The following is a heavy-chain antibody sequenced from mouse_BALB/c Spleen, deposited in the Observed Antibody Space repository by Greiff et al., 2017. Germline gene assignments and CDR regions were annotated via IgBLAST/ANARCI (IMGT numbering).Heavy chain of an antibody. V-gene: IGHV1-15*01. D-gene: IGHD1-1*01. CDR2: IDPETGGT. Sequence: VQVVESGAELVRPGASVTLSCKASGYTFTDYDMHWVKQTPVHGLEWIGAIDPETGGTAYNQKFKGKATLTADKSSSTAYMELRSLTSEDSAVYYCTRFIRYSFAYWGQGTLVTVSA. J-gene: IGHJ3*01. CDR1: GYTFTDYD. CDR3: TRFIRYSFAY.